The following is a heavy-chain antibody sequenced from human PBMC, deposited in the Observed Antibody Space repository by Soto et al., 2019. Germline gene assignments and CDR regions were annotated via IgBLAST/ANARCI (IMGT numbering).Heavy chain of an antibody. CDR3: TTDQYGPMAMVYYYYGMDV. CDR1: GFTFSNAW. CDR2: IKSKTDGGTT. V-gene: IGHV3-15*01. Sequence: EVQLVESGGGLVKPGGSLRLSCAASGFTFSNAWMSWVRQAPGKGLEWVGRIKSKTDGGTTDYAAPVKGRFTISRDDSKNTLYLQMNSLKTEDTAVYYCTTDQYGPMAMVYYYYGMDVWGQGTTVTVSS. J-gene: IGHJ6*02. D-gene: IGHD5-18*01.